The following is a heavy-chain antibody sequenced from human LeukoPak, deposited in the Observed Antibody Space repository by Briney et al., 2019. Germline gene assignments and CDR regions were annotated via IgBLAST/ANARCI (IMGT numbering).Heavy chain of an antibody. J-gene: IGHJ4*02. D-gene: IGHD6-19*01. Sequence: GGSLRLSCAASGFTFSSYEMNWVRQAPGKGLEWVSYISSSGSTIYYADSVKGRFTISRDNAKNSLYLQMNSLRAEDTAVYYCARGSTYSSGWYTGFDYWGQGTLVTVSS. CDR1: GFTFSSYE. CDR2: ISSSGSTI. CDR3: ARGSTYSSGWYTGFDY. V-gene: IGHV3-48*03.